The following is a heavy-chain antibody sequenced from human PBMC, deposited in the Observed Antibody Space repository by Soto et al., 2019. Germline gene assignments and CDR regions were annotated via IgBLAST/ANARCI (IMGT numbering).Heavy chain of an antibody. V-gene: IGHV1-3*05. J-gene: IGHJ4*02. D-gene: IGHD2-21*02. Sequence: VQLVQSGAEEKKPGASVKVSCKASGYTFTSYAMHWVRQAPGQRLEWMGWINDGNGNTKYSQKFQGRVTITRDTSASTAYMDLSSLRSEDTAVYYCARSIVVVTALDYWGQGTLVTVSS. CDR1: GYTFTSYA. CDR3: ARSIVVVTALDY. CDR2: INDGNGNT.